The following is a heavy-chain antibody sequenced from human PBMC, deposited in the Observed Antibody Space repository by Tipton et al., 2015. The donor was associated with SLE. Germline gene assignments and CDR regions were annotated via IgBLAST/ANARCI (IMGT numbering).Heavy chain of an antibody. CDR3: ARDGGGNSVYFQH. CDR2: INPSGGGT. J-gene: IGHJ1*01. Sequence: QSGAEVRKPGASVKVSCKASGYTFTSYYMHWVRQAPGQGLEWMGIINPSGGGTSYAQKFQGRVTPTRDTSTSTVYMELSSLTSEDTAVYYCARDGGGNSVYFQHWGQGTLVTVSS. V-gene: IGHV1-46*01. CDR1: GYTFTSYY. D-gene: IGHD4-23*01.